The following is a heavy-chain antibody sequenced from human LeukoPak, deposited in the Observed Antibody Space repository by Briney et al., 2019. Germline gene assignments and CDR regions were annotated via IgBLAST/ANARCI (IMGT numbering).Heavy chain of an antibody. CDR2: IRKDGSDK. D-gene: IGHD7-27*01. Sequence: PGGSLRLSSGASGFTFSRYGMHWVRQAPGKGLEWVTYIRKDGSDKYYADSVKGRFTISRDSSKNMVYLQMTSLRAEDTALYYCAKDSNWAFDYWGQGTLVSVSS. J-gene: IGHJ4*02. CDR3: AKDSNWAFDY. CDR1: GFTFSRYG. V-gene: IGHV3-30*02.